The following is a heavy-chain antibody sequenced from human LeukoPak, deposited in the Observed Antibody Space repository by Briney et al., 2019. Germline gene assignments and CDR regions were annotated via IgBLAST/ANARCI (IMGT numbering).Heavy chain of an antibody. CDR2: IKPSGGST. J-gene: IGHJ5*02. Sequence: GASVKVSCKASGYTFTNYYIHWVRQAPGQGLEWMGIIKPSGGSTIYAQKFQGRVTMTRDMSTSTDYMELSSLRSEDTAVYYCARDNSVEDTAWWFDPWGQGTLVTVSS. CDR3: ARDNSVEDTAWWFDP. V-gene: IGHV1-46*01. CDR1: GYTFTNYY. D-gene: IGHD4-23*01.